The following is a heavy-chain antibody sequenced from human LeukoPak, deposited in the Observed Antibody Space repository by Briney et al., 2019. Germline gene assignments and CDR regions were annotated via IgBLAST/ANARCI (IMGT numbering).Heavy chain of an antibody. D-gene: IGHD2-15*01. Sequence: PSETLPLTCTVSGGSISSGGYYWSWIRQHPGKGLEWIGYIYYSGSTYYNPSLKSRVTISVDTSKNQFSLKLSSVTAADTAVYYCARWVAIGGMDVWGQGTTVTVSS. V-gene: IGHV4-31*03. CDR2: IYYSGST. CDR3: ARWVAIGGMDV. J-gene: IGHJ6*02. CDR1: GGSISSGGYY.